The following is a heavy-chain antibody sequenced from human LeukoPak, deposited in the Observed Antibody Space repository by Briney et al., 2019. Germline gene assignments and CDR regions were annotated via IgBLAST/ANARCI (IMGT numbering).Heavy chain of an antibody. CDR3: AKDLLIAVAGRFDY. J-gene: IGHJ4*02. D-gene: IGHD6-19*01. CDR1: GFTFSSYG. Sequence: GGSLRLSCAASGFTFSSYGMHWVRQAPGKGLEWVAVISYDGSNKYYADSVKGRFTISRDNSKNTLYLQMNSLRAEDTAVYYCAKDLLIAVAGRFDYWGQGILVTVSS. V-gene: IGHV3-30*18. CDR2: ISYDGSNK.